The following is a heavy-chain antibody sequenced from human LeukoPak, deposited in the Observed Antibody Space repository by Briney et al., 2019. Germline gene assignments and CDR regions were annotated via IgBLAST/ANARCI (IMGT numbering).Heavy chain of an antibody. CDR1: GFTVSSNY. J-gene: IGHJ5*02. V-gene: IGHV3-74*01. CDR3: RVSGNWFDP. D-gene: IGHD1-1*01. Sequence: GGSLRLSCAASGFTVSSNYMSWVRQAPGKGLVWVSRINSDGSSTSYADSVKGRFTISRDNAKNTLYLQMNSLRAEDTAVYYCRVSGNWFDPWGQGTLVTVSS. CDR2: INSDGSST.